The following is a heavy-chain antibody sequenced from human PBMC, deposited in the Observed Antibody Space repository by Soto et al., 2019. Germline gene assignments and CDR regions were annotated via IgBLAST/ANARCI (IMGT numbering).Heavy chain of an antibody. CDR2: IDPSDSYT. CDR3: ARLPDYDILTGRD. CDR1: GYSFTSYW. V-gene: IGHV5-10-1*01. D-gene: IGHD3-9*01. Sequence: PGESLKISCKGSGYSFTSYWISWARQMPGKGLEWMGRIDPSDSYTNYSPSFQGHVTISADKSISTAHLQWSSLKASDTAMYYCARLPDYDILTGRDWGQGTLVTVSS. J-gene: IGHJ4*02.